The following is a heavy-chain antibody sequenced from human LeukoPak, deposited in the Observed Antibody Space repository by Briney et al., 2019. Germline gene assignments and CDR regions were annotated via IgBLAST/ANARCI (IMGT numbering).Heavy chain of an antibody. V-gene: IGHV3-23*01. CDR3: AKAAYSSGWYDYFDY. D-gene: IGHD6-19*01. CDR2: ISGSGGST. CDR1: GFTFSSYS. Sequence: GGSLRLSCAASGFTFSSYSMNWVRQAPGKGLEWVSAISGSGGSTYYADSVKGRFTISRDNSKNTLYLQMNSLRAEDTAVYYCAKAAYSSGWYDYFDYWGQGTLVTVSS. J-gene: IGHJ4*02.